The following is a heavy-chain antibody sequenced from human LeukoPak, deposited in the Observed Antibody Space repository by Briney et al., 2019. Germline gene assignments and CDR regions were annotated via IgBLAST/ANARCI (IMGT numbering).Heavy chain of an antibody. CDR3: ARGAVNRYDWNDDNYYYYYMDV. Sequence: ASVKVSCKASGYTFKNYGISWVRQAPGQGLEWMGWISAYNGYTKYAQKVQGRVTMTTDTSTSTAYMELRSLRSDDTAVYYCARGAVNRYDWNDDNYYYYYMDVWGKGTTVIISS. CDR1: GYTFKNYG. V-gene: IGHV1-18*01. CDR2: ISAYNGYT. D-gene: IGHD1-1*01. J-gene: IGHJ6*03.